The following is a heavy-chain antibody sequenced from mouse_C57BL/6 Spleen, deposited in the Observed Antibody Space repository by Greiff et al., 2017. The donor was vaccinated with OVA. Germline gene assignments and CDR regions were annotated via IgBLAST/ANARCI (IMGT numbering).Heavy chain of an antibody. J-gene: IGHJ3*01. D-gene: IGHD3-3*01. CDR2: IDPSDSYT. Sequence: VQLQQPGAELVMPGASVKLSCKASGYTFTSYWMHWAKQRPGQGLEWIGEIDPSDSYTNYNQKFKGKSTLTVDKSSSTAYMQLSSLTSEDSAVYYCARGGTVAYWGQGTLVTVSA. CDR3: ARGGTVAY. V-gene: IGHV1-69*01. CDR1: GYTFTSYW.